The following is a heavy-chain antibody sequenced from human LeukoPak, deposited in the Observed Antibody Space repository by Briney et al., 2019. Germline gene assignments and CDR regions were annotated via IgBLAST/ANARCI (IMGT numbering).Heavy chain of an antibody. CDR3: VGGSGWLFDY. Sequence: GGSLRLSCAASGFTFSSYWMSWVRQAPGKGLEWVANIKQDGSEKYYVDSVKGRFTISRDNAENSLSLQMNSLRADDTATYYCVGGSGWLFDYWGQGTLVTVSS. J-gene: IGHJ4*02. D-gene: IGHD6-19*01. CDR2: IKQDGSEK. CDR1: GFTFSSYW. V-gene: IGHV3-7*01.